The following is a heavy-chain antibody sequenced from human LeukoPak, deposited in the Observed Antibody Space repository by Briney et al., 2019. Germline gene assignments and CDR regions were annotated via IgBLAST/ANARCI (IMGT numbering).Heavy chain of an antibody. Sequence: SVKVSCKASGGTFSSYTISWVRQAPGQGLEWMGKIIPILGIANYAQKFQGRVTITADKSISTAYMELSRLRSDDTAVYYCASSRYSGSYYNYWGQGTLVTVSS. CDR2: IIPILGIA. CDR3: ASSRYSGSYYNY. V-gene: IGHV1-69*02. D-gene: IGHD1-26*01. J-gene: IGHJ4*02. CDR1: GGTFSSYT.